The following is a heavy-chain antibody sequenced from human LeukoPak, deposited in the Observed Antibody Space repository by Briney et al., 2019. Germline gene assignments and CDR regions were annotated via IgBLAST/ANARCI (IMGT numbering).Heavy chain of an antibody. CDR3: ARVYCSGGSFPY. CDR1: GGSFSGYY. J-gene: IGHJ4*02. D-gene: IGHD2-15*01. V-gene: IGHV4-34*01. Sequence: SETLSLACAVYGGSFSGYYWSWIRQPPGKGLEWIGEINHSGSTNYNPSLKSRVTISVDTSKNQFSLKLSSVTAADTAVYYCARVYCSGGSFPYWGQGTLVTVSS. CDR2: INHSGST.